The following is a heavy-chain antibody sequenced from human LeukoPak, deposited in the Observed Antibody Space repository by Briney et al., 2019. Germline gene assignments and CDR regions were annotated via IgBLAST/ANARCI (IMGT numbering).Heavy chain of an antibody. CDR2: IGTAGDT. J-gene: IGHJ6*02. CDR3: AGRTSWYYGFDV. V-gene: IGHV3-13*01. CDR1: GFSFSKND. D-gene: IGHD1-1*01. Sequence: VGSLRLSCAASGFSFSKNDMHWVRQRTGIGLEGVSGIGTAGDTNYPDSVKGRFTISRETAKNSLYLQLSSLRAEDTAVYYCAGRTSWYYGFDVWGPGTTVTVS.